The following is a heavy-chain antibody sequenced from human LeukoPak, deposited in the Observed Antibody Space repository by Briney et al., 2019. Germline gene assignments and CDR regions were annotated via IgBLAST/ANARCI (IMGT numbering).Heavy chain of an antibody. Sequence: ASVKVSCKASGYTFTGYYIHWVRQAPGQGLEWMAWINPNSGGTKYAQKFQGRVTMTRDTSISTAYMDLSSLRSDDTAVYYCARAPPIVGTTKDAFDIWGQGTMVTVSS. CDR2: INPNSGGT. V-gene: IGHV1-2*02. D-gene: IGHD1-26*01. CDR3: ARAPPIVGTTKDAFDI. J-gene: IGHJ3*02. CDR1: GYTFTGYY.